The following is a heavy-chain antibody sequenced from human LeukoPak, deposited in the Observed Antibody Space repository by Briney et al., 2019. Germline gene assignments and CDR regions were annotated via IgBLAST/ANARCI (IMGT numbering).Heavy chain of an antibody. CDR2: IKQDGSEK. D-gene: IGHD6-13*01. Sequence: GGSLRLSCAASGFTFSSYWMSWVRQAPGKGLEWVANIKQDGSEKYYVDSVKGRFTISRDNAKNSLYLQMNSLRAEDTAVYYCARSPYSSTWYDLYYFDYWGQGTLVTVSS. CDR1: GFTFSSYW. V-gene: IGHV3-7*01. J-gene: IGHJ4*02. CDR3: ARSPYSSTWYDLYYFDY.